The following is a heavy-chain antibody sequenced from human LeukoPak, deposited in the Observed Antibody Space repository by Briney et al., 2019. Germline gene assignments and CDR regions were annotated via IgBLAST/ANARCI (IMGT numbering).Heavy chain of an antibody. CDR1: GFTFSSYS. V-gene: IGHV3-48*02. J-gene: IGHJ4*02. CDR2: VTASGTAM. CDR3: ASSGSYRFDY. D-gene: IGHD1-26*01. Sequence: GGSLRLSCAASGFTFSSYSMNWVRQAPGKGLEWVSHVTASGTAMFYADSVKGRFTISRDNAKNSLYLQMNSLRDEDTAVYYCASSGSYRFDYWGQGTLVTVSS.